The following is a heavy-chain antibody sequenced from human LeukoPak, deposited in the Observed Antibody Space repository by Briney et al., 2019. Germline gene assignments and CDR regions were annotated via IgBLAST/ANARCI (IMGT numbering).Heavy chain of an antibody. CDR1: GFTFSSYE. Sequence: GGSLRLSCAASGFTFSSYEMNWVRQAPGKGLEWVSYISSSGSTIYYADSVKGRFTISRDNAKNSLYLQMNSLRAEDTAVYYCARVPAMVSYWGQGTLVTVSS. CDR3: ARVPAMVSY. V-gene: IGHV3-48*03. D-gene: IGHD5-18*01. J-gene: IGHJ4*02. CDR2: ISSSGSTI.